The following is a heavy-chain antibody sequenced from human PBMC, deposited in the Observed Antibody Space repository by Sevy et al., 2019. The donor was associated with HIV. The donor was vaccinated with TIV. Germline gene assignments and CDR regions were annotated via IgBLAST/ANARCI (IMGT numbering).Heavy chain of an antibody. CDR3: VRTVSGTFRYDHY. D-gene: IGHD3-16*02. V-gene: IGHV3-48*01. J-gene: IGHJ4*02. CDR1: GFMFNTYS. Sequence: GGSLRLSCAASGFMFNTYSMNWVRQAPGTGLEWLSYINFGSGAISYADSVKGRFTISRDNAKNSLYLQMNSLRAEDTDVYYCVRTVSGTFRYDHYWGQGTLVTVSS. CDR2: INFGSGAI.